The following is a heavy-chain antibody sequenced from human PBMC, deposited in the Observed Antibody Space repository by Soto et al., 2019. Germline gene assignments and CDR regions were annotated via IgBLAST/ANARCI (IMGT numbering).Heavy chain of an antibody. CDR2: INAGNGNT. Sequence: ASVKVSCKASGYTFTSYAMHWVRQAPGQRLEWMGWINAGNGNTKCSQKFQGRVTITRDTSASTAYMELSSLRSEDTAVYYCARGITLPTPLDYWGQGTLVTVSS. CDR3: ARGITLPTPLDY. J-gene: IGHJ4*02. CDR1: GYTFTSYA. V-gene: IGHV1-3*01. D-gene: IGHD1-20*01.